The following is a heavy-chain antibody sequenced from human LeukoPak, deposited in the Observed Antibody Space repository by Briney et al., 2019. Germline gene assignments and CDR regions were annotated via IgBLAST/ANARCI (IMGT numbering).Heavy chain of an antibody. CDR3: ARSGEGELLN. CDR1: GGSISSGGYY. Sequence: PSETLSLTCTVSGGSISSGGYYWSWIRQPPGKGLEWIGYIYHSGSTYYNPSLKSRVTISVDTSKNQFSLKLSSVTAADTAVYYCARSGEGELLNWGQGTLVTVSS. V-gene: IGHV4-30-2*01. D-gene: IGHD1-26*01. J-gene: IGHJ4*02. CDR2: IYHSGST.